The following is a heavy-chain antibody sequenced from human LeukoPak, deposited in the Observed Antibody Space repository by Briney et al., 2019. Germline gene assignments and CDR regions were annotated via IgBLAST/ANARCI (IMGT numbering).Heavy chain of an antibody. CDR1: GGSISSYY. CDR2: IYYSGST. Sequence: SETLSLTRTVSGGSISSYYWNWIRQPPGRGLDWIGYIYYSGSTNYNPSLKSRVTISVDTSKNQFSLKLSSVTAADTAVYYCARFQSGRMIVGGIDYWGQGTLVTVSS. D-gene: IGHD3-22*01. V-gene: IGHV4-59*12. J-gene: IGHJ4*02. CDR3: ARFQSGRMIVGGIDY.